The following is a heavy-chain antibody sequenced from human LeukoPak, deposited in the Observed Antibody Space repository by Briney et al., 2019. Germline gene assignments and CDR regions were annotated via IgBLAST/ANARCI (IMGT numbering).Heavy chain of an antibody. J-gene: IGHJ4*02. V-gene: IGHV1-69*01. CDR3: ARVGSGSYGRVY. Sequence: ASVKASCKASGGTFSSYAISWVRQAPGQGLEWMGGIIPIFGTANYAQKFQGRVTITADESTSTAYMELSSLRSEDTAVYYCARVGSGSYGRVYWGQGTLVTVSS. CDR1: GGTFSSYA. D-gene: IGHD1-26*01. CDR2: IIPIFGTA.